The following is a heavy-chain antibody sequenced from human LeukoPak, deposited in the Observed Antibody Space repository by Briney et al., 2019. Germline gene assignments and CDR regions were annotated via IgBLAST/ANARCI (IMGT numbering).Heavy chain of an antibody. CDR1: GDTFSSYT. CDR3: ARGTNDFWSVSYYMDV. CDR2: IIPILGIA. Sequence: ASVKVSCKASGDTFSSYTISWVRQAPGQGLEWMGRIIPILGIANYAQKFQGRVTITADKSTSTAYMELSSLRSEDTAVYYCARGTNDFWSVSYYMDVWGKGTTVTVSS. D-gene: IGHD3-3*01. V-gene: IGHV1-69*02. J-gene: IGHJ6*03.